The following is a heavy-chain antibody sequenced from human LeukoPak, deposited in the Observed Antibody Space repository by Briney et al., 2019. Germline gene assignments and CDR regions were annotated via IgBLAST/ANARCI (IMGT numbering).Heavy chain of an antibody. D-gene: IGHD6-19*01. CDR3: ARQRQWLAHVYDY. Sequence: SETLSLTCTVSGGSISSYYWSWIRQPPGKGLEWIGYIYYSGSTYYNPSLKSRVTISVDTSKNQFSLKLSSVTAADTAVYYCARQRQWLAHVYDYWGQGTLVTVSS. CDR2: IYYSGST. J-gene: IGHJ4*02. V-gene: IGHV4-59*04. CDR1: GGSISSYY.